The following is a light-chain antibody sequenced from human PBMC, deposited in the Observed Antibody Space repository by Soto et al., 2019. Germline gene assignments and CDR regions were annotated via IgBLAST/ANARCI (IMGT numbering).Light chain of an antibody. CDR2: EVS. Sequence: QSVLTQPPSASGSPGQPVTISCTGTSSDVGGYNYVSWYQQEPGKAPKLMIYEVSKRPSGVPDRFSGSKSGNTASLTVSGLLAEDEADYYCSSYSGTNNFVFGTGTKVTVL. V-gene: IGLV2-8*01. CDR3: SSYSGTNNFV. J-gene: IGLJ1*01. CDR1: SSDVGGYNY.